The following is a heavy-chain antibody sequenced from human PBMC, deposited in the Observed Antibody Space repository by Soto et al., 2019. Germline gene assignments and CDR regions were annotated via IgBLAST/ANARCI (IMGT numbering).Heavy chain of an antibody. CDR3: ARTSDLGY. CDR2: ISYDGSNK. CDR1: GFTFSSYA. V-gene: IGHV3-30-3*01. D-gene: IGHD7-27*01. Sequence: GGSLRLSCAASGFTFSSYAMHWVRQAPGKGLEWVAVISYDGSNKYYADSVKGRFTISRDNSKNTLYLQMNSLRAEDTAVYYCARTSDLGYWGQGTLVTVSS. J-gene: IGHJ4*02.